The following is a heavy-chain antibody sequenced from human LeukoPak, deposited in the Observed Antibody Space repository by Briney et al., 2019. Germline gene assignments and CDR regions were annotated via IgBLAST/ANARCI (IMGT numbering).Heavy chain of an antibody. Sequence: GGSLRLSCAASGFTFSNYDMHWVRQAPGKGLEWVSAISGSGGSTYYADSVKGRFTISRDNSKNTLYMQMNSLRAEDTAVYYCAKARGVWFGVSQDYWGQGTLVTVSS. V-gene: IGHV3-23*01. CDR1: GFTFSNYD. J-gene: IGHJ4*02. CDR2: ISGSGGST. D-gene: IGHD3-10*01. CDR3: AKARGVWFGVSQDY.